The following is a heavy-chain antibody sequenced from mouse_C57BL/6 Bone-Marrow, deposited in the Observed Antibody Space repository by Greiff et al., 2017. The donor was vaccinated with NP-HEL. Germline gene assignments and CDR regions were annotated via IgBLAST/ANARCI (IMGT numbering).Heavy chain of an antibody. CDR3: ARRAGLGKRFAY. CDR2: ISSGGSYT. D-gene: IGHD4-1*01. V-gene: IGHV5-6*02. CDR1: GFTFSSYG. Sequence: EVKLVESGGDLVKPGGSLKLSCAASGFTFSSYGMSWVRQTPDKRLEWVATISSGGSYTYYPDSVKGRFTISRDNAKNTLYLHMSSLKSEDTAMYYCARRAGLGKRFAYWGQGTLVTVSA. J-gene: IGHJ3*01.